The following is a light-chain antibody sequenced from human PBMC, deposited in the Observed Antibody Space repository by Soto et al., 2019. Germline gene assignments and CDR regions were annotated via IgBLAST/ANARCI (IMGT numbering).Light chain of an antibody. V-gene: IGKV1-39*01. CDR2: AAS. Sequence: DIQMTPSPSSLSASVVDRVTITCRASQSISSYLNWYQQKPGKAPKLLIYAASSLQSGVPSRFSGSGSGTDFTLTISSLQPEDFATYYCQQSYSNPRTCGQGTKVDIK. CDR3: QQSYSNPRT. CDR1: QSISSY. J-gene: IGKJ1*01.